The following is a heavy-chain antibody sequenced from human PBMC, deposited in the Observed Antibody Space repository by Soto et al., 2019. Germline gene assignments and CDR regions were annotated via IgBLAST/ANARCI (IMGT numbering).Heavy chain of an antibody. D-gene: IGHD3-3*01. V-gene: IGHV2-5*02. CDR1: GFSLTTSGVG. CDR3: AHRVLRTVFGLVTTTAIYFDF. J-gene: IGHJ4*02. Sequence: QITLNESGPTVVSPTETLTLTCRFSGFSLTTSGVGVGWIRQSPGKGPERLALIYWDDDKRYSASLKSRLTIAKDNSKNQVVLTVSHLDPTDTATYYCAHRVLRTVFGLVTTTAIYFDFWGQGTPVAVSS. CDR2: IYWDDDK.